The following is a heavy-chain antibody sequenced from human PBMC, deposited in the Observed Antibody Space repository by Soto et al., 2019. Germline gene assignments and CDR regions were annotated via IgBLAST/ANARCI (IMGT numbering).Heavy chain of an antibody. CDR2: IRHKIYNYTT. Sequence: EVQLVESGGGLVQPEGSLRLSCAASGFTFSDYYMDWVRQAPGKGLEWVGRIRHKIYNYTTEYAASVKGRFTISRDASRXXLXXXXXXXXXXXXXXXXXXXXXXXXXXXXXXXWGQGTLVTVSS. J-gene: IGHJ5*02. CDR1: GFTFSDYY. V-gene: IGHV3-72*01. CDR3: XXXXXXXXXXXXXX.